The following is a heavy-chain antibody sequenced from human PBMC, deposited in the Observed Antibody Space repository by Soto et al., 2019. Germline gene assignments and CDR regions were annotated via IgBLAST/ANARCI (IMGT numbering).Heavy chain of an antibody. V-gene: IGHV3-73*01. CDR2: IRSKANSYAT. J-gene: IGHJ4*02. CDR1: GFTFSGSA. CDR3: ARGRRYDSSNLYY. D-gene: IGHD3-22*01. Sequence: GGSLRLSCAASGFTFSGSAMHWVRQASGKGLEWVGRIRSKANSYATAYAASVKGRFTISRDDSKNTAYLQMNSLKTEDTAVYYCARGRRYDSSNLYYWGQGTLVTGSS.